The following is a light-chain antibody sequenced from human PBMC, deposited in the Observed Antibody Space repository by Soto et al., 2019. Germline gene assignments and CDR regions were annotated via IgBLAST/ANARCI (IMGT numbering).Light chain of an antibody. Sequence: DIQMTQSPSTLSASVGDRGTITCRARQSISSWLAWYQQKPGKAPKLLIYRASSLESGVPSRFSGSESGTEFTLTISSLQPDDFATYYCQQYNGYSMTFGQGTKVEIK. CDR3: QQYNGYSMT. CDR1: QSISSW. V-gene: IGKV1-5*03. CDR2: RAS. J-gene: IGKJ1*01.